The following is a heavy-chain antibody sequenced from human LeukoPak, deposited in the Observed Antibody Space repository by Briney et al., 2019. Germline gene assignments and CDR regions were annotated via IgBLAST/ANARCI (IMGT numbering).Heavy chain of an antibody. CDR3: AIGESDYGMD. V-gene: IGHV4-39*07. CDR1: GGSISSSSYY. CDR2: IYYSGST. Sequence: SETLSLTCTVSGGSISSSSYYWGWIRQPPGKGLEWIGSIYYSGSTYYNPSLKSRVTISVDTSKNQFSLKLSSVTAADTAVYYCAIGESDYGMDWGQGTLVTVSS. D-gene: IGHD4-17*01. J-gene: IGHJ4*02.